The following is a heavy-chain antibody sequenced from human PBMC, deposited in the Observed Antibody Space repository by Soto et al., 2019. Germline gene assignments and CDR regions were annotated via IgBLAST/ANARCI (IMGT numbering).Heavy chain of an antibody. J-gene: IGHJ4*02. V-gene: IGHV1-3*01. CDR3: ARVGGIAVDDY. D-gene: IGHD6-19*01. CDR1: GYTFTSYA. CDR2: INAGNGNT. Sequence: QVQLVQSGAEVKKPGASVKVSCKASGYTFTSYAMHWVRQAPGQRLEWMGWINAGNGNTKYSQKFQGRVTITRDTSASTAYLELSSLRSEDTAVYYCARVGGIAVDDYWGQGTLVTVSS.